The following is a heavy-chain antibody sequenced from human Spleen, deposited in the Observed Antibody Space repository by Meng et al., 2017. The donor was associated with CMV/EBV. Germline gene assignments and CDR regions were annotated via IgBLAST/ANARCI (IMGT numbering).Heavy chain of an antibody. CDR1: GFTFSAYY. Sequence: ASGFTFSAYYISWIRQAPGKGLEWISYISSSGSTIYYADSVKGRFTVSRDNAKKLLYLQMNSLRAEDTAVYYCARDRYYGSGTYYYWGQGTLVTVSS. J-gene: IGHJ4*02. D-gene: IGHD3-10*01. V-gene: IGHV3-11*01. CDR2: ISSSGSTI. CDR3: ARDRYYGSGTYYY.